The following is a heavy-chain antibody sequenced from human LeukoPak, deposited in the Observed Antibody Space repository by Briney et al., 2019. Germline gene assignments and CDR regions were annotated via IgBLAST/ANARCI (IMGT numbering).Heavy chain of an antibody. V-gene: IGHV3-73*01. D-gene: IGHD6-13*01. Sequence: GGSLRLSCAASGFTFSGSAMHWVRKASGKGLEWVGRIRSKANSYATAYAASVKGRFTISRDDSKNTAYLQMNSLKTEDTAVYYCTSYSSSWSSFSLGMYVWGQGTTVTVSS. CDR1: GFTFSGSA. J-gene: IGHJ6*02. CDR3: TSYSSSWSSFSLGMYV. CDR2: IRSKANSYAT.